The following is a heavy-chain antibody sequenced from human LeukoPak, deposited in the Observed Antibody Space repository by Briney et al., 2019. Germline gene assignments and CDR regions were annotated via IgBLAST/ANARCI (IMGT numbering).Heavy chain of an antibody. Sequence: ASVKVSCKASGYTLTSYDINWVRQATGQGLEWMGWMNPNSGRTGYAQNFQGRITITRNTSRSTAYMELSSLRSDDTAVYYCARVYTLIVGATWYAFDIWGQGTMVTVSS. CDR3: ARVYTLIVGATWYAFDI. CDR1: GYTLTSYD. J-gene: IGHJ3*02. V-gene: IGHV1-8*01. D-gene: IGHD1-26*01. CDR2: MNPNSGRT.